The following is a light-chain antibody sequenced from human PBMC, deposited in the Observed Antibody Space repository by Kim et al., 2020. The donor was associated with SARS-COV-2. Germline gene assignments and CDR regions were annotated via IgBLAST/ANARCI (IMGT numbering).Light chain of an antibody. Sequence: ASVGDRGTITSRASQDIGNDLGWCQQRPGGAPKRLIYGASNMQSGVPSKCSGSGSETEFTLTINSLQPEDFATYFCLQHRTYPITFGQGTRLEIK. J-gene: IGKJ5*01. CDR1: QDIGND. CDR3: LQHRTYPIT. CDR2: GAS. V-gene: IGKV1-17*01.